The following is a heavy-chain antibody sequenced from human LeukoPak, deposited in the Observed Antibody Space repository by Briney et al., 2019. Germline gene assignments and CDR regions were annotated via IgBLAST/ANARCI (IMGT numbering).Heavy chain of an antibody. CDR1: GFTFSSYW. D-gene: IGHD6-19*01. V-gene: IGHV3-74*01. Sequence: GGSLRLSCAASGFTFSSYWMHWVRHAPGKGLVWVSRINSDGSSTSYADSVKGRFTISRDNAKNTLYLQMNSLRAEDTAVYYCAREAVAGENWFDPWGQGTLVTVSS. CDR2: INSDGSST. CDR3: AREAVAGENWFDP. J-gene: IGHJ5*02.